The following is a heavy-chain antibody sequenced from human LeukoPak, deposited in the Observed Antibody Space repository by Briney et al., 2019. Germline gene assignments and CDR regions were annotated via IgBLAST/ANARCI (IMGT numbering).Heavy chain of an antibody. J-gene: IGHJ4*02. CDR3: ARVGELWLYYFDY. V-gene: IGHV3-49*03. D-gene: IGHD5-18*01. Sequence: GGSLRLSCTASGFTFGDYAMSWFRQAPGKGLEWVGFIRSKAYGGTTGYAASVKGGFTISRDDSKSIAYLQMNSLKTEDTAVYYCARVGELWLYYFDYWGQGTLVTVSS. CDR2: IRSKAYGGTT. CDR1: GFTFGDYA.